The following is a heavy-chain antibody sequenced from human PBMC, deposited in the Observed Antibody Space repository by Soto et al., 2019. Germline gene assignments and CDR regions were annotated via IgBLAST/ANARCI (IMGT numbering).Heavy chain of an antibody. D-gene: IGHD3-9*01. CDR3: AKATDYDILTGLGGRPIYYFDY. J-gene: IGHJ4*02. CDR1: GFTFSSYA. Sequence: GGSLRLSCAASGFTFSSYAMSWVRQAPGKGLEWVSAISGSGGSTYYADSVKGRFTISRDNSKNTLYLQMNSLRAEDTAVYYCAKATDYDILTGLGGRPIYYFDYWGQGTLVTVSS. V-gene: IGHV3-23*01. CDR2: ISGSGGST.